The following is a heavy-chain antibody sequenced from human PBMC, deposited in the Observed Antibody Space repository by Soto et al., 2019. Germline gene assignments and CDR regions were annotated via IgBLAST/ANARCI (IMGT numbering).Heavy chain of an antibody. J-gene: IGHJ6*02. V-gene: IGHV3-30-3*01. CDR1: GFTFSSYA. Sequence: GGSLRLSCAASGFTFSSYAMHWVRQAPGKGLEWVAVISDDGSNKYDADAVKGRFTISRDNSKNTLYLQMNSLRAEDTAVYYCARDQYGDWERGMDVWGQGTTVTVSS. CDR2: ISDDGSNK. D-gene: IGHD4-17*01. CDR3: ARDQYGDWERGMDV.